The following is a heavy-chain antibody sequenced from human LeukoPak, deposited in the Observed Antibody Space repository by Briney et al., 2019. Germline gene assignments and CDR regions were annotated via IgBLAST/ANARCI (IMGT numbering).Heavy chain of an antibody. V-gene: IGHV3-23*01. CDR2: ISGSGGST. J-gene: IGHJ4*02. Sequence: PGGSLRLSCAASGFTFSSYAMSWVRQAPGKGLEWVSAISGSGGSTYYADSVKGRFTISRDNSKNTLYLQMNSLRAEDTAVYYCAKTAWVVPAAIAPWLGYWGQGTLVTVSS. CDR1: GFTFSSYA. CDR3: AKTAWVVPAAIAPWLGY. D-gene: IGHD2-2*01.